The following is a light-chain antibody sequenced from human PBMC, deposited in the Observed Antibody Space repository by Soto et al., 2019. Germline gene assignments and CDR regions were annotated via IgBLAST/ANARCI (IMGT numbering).Light chain of an antibody. CDR3: QHYVNWPLT. J-gene: IGKJ4*01. V-gene: IGKV3-15*01. Sequence: EIVMTQSPATLSVSPGERATLSCRASQGIGDTLAWYQQKPGQTPRLLIYDTSIRATGVPARFSGSRSGAEFTLTISSLQSEDFAVYYCQHYVNWPLTFGGGTKVESK. CDR1: QGIGDT. CDR2: DTS.